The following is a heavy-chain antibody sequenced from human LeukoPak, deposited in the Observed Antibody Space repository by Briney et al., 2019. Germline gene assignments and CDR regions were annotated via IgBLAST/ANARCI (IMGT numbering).Heavy chain of an antibody. Sequence: GGSLRLSCAASGFTFSSYGMHWVRQAPGKGLEWVSYISSSSSTIYYADSVKGRFTISRDNAKNSLYLQMNSLRAEDTAVYYCARDGYHLAYYYYGMDVWGQGTTVTVSS. V-gene: IGHV3-48*04. J-gene: IGHJ6*02. CDR3: ARDGYHLAYYYYGMDV. CDR2: ISSSSSTI. CDR1: GFTFSSYG. D-gene: IGHD5-12*01.